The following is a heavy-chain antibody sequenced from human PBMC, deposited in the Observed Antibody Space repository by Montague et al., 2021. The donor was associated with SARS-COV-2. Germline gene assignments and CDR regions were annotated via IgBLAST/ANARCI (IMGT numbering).Heavy chain of an antibody. CDR1: GFTFSSYA. Sequence: SRRLSCAASGFTFSSYAMSWVRQAPGKGLEWASAISGSGGSTYYADSVKGRFTISRDNSKNTLYLQMNSLRAEDTAVYYCAKASWIQLWFRTPYFDYWGQGTLVTVSS. CDR2: ISGSGGST. J-gene: IGHJ4*02. D-gene: IGHD5-18*01. V-gene: IGHV3-23*01. CDR3: AKASWIQLWFRTPYFDY.